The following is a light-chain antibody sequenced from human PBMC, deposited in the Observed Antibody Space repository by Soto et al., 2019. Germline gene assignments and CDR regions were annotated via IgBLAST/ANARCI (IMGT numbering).Light chain of an antibody. J-gene: IGKJ4*01. V-gene: IGKV3-15*01. CDR1: QDIRSS. CDR2: GAS. Sequence: EIVMTQSPATLSVSPGERVTLSCRASQDIRSSLAWYQQKPGQAPRLLIYGASIRATGVAATFSGSGSGTEFSLSISSLQSEHLGVYYCQQDSSWPLTFGGGTKVDIK. CDR3: QQDSSWPLT.